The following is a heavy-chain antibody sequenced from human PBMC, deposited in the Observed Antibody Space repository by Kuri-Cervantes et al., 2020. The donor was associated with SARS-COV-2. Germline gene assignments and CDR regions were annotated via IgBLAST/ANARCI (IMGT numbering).Heavy chain of an antibody. Sequence: LSLTCAASRFTFSHYGVHWVRQAPGKGLEWVAVISFDGSNKYYGDSVKGRFTISRDNSKNMLYLQMDNLRGDDTAVYFCARGRVGVQDFWGQGTLVTVSS. V-gene: IGHV3-30-3*01. CDR3: ARGRVGVQDF. CDR1: RFTFSHYG. J-gene: IGHJ4*02. CDR2: ISFDGSNK. D-gene: IGHD2-21*01.